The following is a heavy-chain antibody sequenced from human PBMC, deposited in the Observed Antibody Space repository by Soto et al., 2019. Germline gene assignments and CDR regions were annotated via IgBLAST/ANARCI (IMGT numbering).Heavy chain of an antibody. Sequence: QVQLVQSGAEVKKPGASVKVSCKASGYTFTSYGISWVRQAPGQGLEWMGWISAYNGNTNYAQKLQGTVTMTTDTSTSTAYMELRSMRSDDTAVYYCARDNRIADIVATRRYYFDYWGQGTLVTVSS. CDR2: ISAYNGNT. V-gene: IGHV1-18*04. CDR3: ARDNRIADIVATRRYYFDY. CDR1: GYTFTSYG. J-gene: IGHJ4*02. D-gene: IGHD5-12*01.